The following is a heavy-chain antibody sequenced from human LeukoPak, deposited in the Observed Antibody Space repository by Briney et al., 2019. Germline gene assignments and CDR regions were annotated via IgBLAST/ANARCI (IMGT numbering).Heavy chain of an antibody. CDR1: GVTVSSDY. CDR2: IYSGGIT. V-gene: IGHV3-66*01. D-gene: IGHD2-15*01. CDR3: ARDFVSASFDY. Sequence: GGSLRLSCAASGVTVSSDYMSWVRQAPGKGLERVSVIYSGGITYYADSVKGRFTISRDNSKNTLYLQMNSLRTEDTAVFYCARDFVSASFDYWGQGTLVTVSS. J-gene: IGHJ4*02.